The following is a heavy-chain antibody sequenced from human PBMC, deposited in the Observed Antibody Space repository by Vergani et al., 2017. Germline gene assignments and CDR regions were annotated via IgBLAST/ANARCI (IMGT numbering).Heavy chain of an antibody. V-gene: IGHV1-18*04. CDR1: GYTFTSYG. Sequence: QVQLVQSGAEVKKPGASVKVSCKASGYTFTSYGISWVRQAPGQGLEWMGWISAYNGNTNYAQKRQGRVTMTTDTSTSTAYRELRSLRSDDTAVYYCAREVYTYSSSPGAFDIWGQGTMVTVSS. D-gene: IGHD6-6*01. CDR2: ISAYNGNT. J-gene: IGHJ3*02. CDR3: AREVYTYSSSPGAFDI.